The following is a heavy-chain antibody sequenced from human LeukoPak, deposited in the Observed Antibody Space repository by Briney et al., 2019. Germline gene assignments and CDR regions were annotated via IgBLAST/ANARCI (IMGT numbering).Heavy chain of an antibody. V-gene: IGHV1-2*02. CDR1: GYTFTGYY. CDR2: IDPNKGDT. Sequence: GASVKVSCKASGYTFTGYYLHWVRQAPGQGLEWMGWIDPNKGDTKCTRKFQGRVSMTRDTSFSTAYMELSRLTSDDTAVYYCARDRSITEKYSGRYFHDYWGQGSLVTVSS. D-gene: IGHD1-26*01. CDR3: ARDRSITEKYSGRYFHDY. J-gene: IGHJ4*02.